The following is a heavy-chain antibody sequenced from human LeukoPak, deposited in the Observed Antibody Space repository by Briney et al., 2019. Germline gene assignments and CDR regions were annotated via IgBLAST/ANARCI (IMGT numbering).Heavy chain of an antibody. CDR2: IYSGGFT. V-gene: IGHV3-53*01. J-gene: IGHJ4*02. D-gene: IGHD6-13*01. CDR1: GFTVSNPY. CDR3: ASASGVGAAGRLDN. Sequence: GGSLRLSCAVSGFTVSNPYMSWVRQAPGKGLEWVSVIYSGGFTNYRDSVRGRFTTSRDNSKNTLYLQMHSLRAEDTAVYYCASASGVGAAGRLDNWGLGTLVTVSS.